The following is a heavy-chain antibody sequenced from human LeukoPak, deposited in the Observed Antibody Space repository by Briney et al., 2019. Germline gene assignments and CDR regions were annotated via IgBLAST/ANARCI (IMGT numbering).Heavy chain of an antibody. CDR1: GGSISSYY. Sequence: SETLSLTCTVSGGSISSYYWNWIRQPPGKGLEWIGFIYYSGSTNYNPSLKSRVTISVDTSKNQFSLRLSSVTAADTAVYYCASRTVSGWSDYFDYWGQGTLVTVSS. CDR2: IYYSGST. V-gene: IGHV4-59*01. CDR3: ASRTVSGWSDYFDY. D-gene: IGHD6-19*01. J-gene: IGHJ4*02.